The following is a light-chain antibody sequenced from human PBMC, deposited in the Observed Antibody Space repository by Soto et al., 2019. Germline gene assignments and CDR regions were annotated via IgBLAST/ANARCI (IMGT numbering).Light chain of an antibody. V-gene: IGLV1-40*01. Sequence: QSVLTQPPSVSGAPGQRVTFSCTGSSSNIGAGYDVHWYQQLPGTAPKLLIYGNINRPSGVPDRFSGSKSGTSASLAITGLQAEDEADYYCQSYDSSLSGYVFGTGTKVTVL. J-gene: IGLJ1*01. CDR1: SSNIGAGYD. CDR2: GNI. CDR3: QSYDSSLSGYV.